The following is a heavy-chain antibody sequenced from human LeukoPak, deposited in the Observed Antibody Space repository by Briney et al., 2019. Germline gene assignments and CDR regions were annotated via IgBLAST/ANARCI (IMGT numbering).Heavy chain of an antibody. V-gene: IGHV1-8*01. Sequence: ASVKVSFKASGYTFTSYVIYWLRQAPGQGPEWMGWMTPNSGNTGSAQRFQGRVTMTRNISMSSAYMELSSLRPEDTAVYYCARGSFSRWTTQSYFDYWGQGTLVTVSS. J-gene: IGHJ4*02. CDR3: ARGSFSRWTTQSYFDY. D-gene: IGHD2-15*01. CDR1: GYTFTSYV. CDR2: MTPNSGNT.